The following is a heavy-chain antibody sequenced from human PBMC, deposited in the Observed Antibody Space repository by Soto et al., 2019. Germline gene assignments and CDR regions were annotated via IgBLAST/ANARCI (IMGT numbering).Heavy chain of an antibody. D-gene: IGHD6-13*01. CDR3: TRNGNSNPPTRFDP. J-gene: IGHJ5*02. CDR2: IRSKANSYAT. Sequence: PGGSLRLSCAASGFTFSGSAMHWVRQASGKGLEWVGRIRSKANSYATAYAASVKGRFTISRDDSKNTAYLQMNSLKTEDTAVYYCTRNGNSNPPTRFDPWGQGTLVTVSS. CDR1: GFTFSGSA. V-gene: IGHV3-73*01.